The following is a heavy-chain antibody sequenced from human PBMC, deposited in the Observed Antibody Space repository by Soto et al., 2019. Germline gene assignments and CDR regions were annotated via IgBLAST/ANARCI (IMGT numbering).Heavy chain of an antibody. Sequence: QVQLQQWGAGLLEPSETLSLTCAVYGGSFSGYYWSWIRQPPGKGLEWIGEINHSGSTNYNPSLKSRVTISVDTSKNQFSLKLSSVTAADTAVYYCAREVGGTRYFDYWGQGTLVTVSS. J-gene: IGHJ4*02. CDR1: GGSFSGYY. CDR2: INHSGST. D-gene: IGHD3-10*01. V-gene: IGHV4-34*01. CDR3: AREVGGTRYFDY.